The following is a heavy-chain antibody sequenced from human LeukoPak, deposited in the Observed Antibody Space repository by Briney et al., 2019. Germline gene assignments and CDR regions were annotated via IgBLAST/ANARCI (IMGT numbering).Heavy chain of an antibody. V-gene: IGHV1-18*01. Sequence: ASVTVSCKTSGYTFGSYGISWVRQAPGQGLEWMGWISAYNGNTNYAQKFQGRVTMTTDTSTSTAYMELRSLRSDDTAVYYCVRDWRSRINYLDYWGQGTLVTVSS. CDR3: VRDWRSRINYLDY. J-gene: IGHJ4*02. D-gene: IGHD3-3*01. CDR1: GYTFGSYG. CDR2: ISAYNGNT.